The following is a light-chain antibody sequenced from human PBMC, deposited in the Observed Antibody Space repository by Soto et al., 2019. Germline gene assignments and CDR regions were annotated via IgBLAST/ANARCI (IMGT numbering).Light chain of an antibody. CDR1: SSDVGAYDF. CDR2: EVS. V-gene: IGLV2-14*03. J-gene: IGLJ1*01. CDR3: SSYTSSSTRV. Sequence: QSELTQPASVSGSPGQSITISCTGTSSDVGAYDFVSWYQQHPDKAPKLMIYEVSNRPSGVSNRFSGSKSVNTATLTISGLQAEDEADYYCSSYTSSSTRVFGTGTKLTVL.